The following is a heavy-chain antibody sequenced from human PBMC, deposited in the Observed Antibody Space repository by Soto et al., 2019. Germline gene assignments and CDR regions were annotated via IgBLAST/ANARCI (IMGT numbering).Heavy chain of an antibody. V-gene: IGHV3-15*07. J-gene: IGHJ6*02. CDR3: TTDTAMNDDYYGMDV. CDR2: IKSKTDGGTT. D-gene: IGHD5-18*01. Sequence: EVQLVESGGGLVKPGGSLRLSCAASGFTFSNAWMNWVRQAPGKGLEWVGRIKSKTDGGTTDYAAPVKGRFTISRDDSKNTLYLQMNSLKTEHTAVYYCTTDTAMNDDYYGMDVWGQGTTVTVSS. CDR1: GFTFSNAW.